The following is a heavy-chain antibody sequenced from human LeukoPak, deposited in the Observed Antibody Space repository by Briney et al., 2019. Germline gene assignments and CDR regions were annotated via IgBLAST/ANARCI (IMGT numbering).Heavy chain of an antibody. CDR2: ISGSGGST. D-gene: IGHD3-10*01. CDR3: AKDGSLPWFGELFPSWYFDY. Sequence: PGGSLRLSCAASGFTFSSYAMSWVRQAPGKGLEWVSAISGSGGSTYYADSVKGRFTISRDNSKNTLYLQMNSLRAEDTAVYYCAKDGSLPWFGELFPSWYFDYWGQGTLVTVSS. CDR1: GFTFSSYA. V-gene: IGHV3-23*01. J-gene: IGHJ4*02.